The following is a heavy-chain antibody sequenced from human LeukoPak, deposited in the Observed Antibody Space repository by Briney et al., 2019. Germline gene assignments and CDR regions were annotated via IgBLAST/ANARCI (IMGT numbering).Heavy chain of an antibody. CDR1: GFSLITSGMC. CDR2: IDWDDDE. CDR3: ARISAYGDYYFDY. Sequence: ESGPALVKPTQTLTLTCTFSGFSLITSGMCVSWIRQPPGKALEWHALIDWDDDEYYSTSLKTRLTISKDTFKNQVVLTMTNMDPVDTATYYCARISAYGDYYFDYWGQGTLVTVSS. V-gene: IGHV2-70*01. D-gene: IGHD4-17*01. J-gene: IGHJ4*02.